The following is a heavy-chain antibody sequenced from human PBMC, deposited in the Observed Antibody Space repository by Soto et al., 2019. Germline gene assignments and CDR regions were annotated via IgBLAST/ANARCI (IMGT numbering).Heavy chain of an antibody. Sequence: LSLTCNVFAGSINDYYWSWIRQPPGMRLEWIGFVYSGGSSNYNPSFKSRVTISLETSKNQLSLRLPSWTAADSAVYYCASTSGPAPGKGFDSWGQGTLVTVS. CDR2: VYSGGSS. J-gene: IGHJ4*02. CDR1: AGSINDYY. CDR3: ASTSGPAPGKGFDS. V-gene: IGHV4-59*01. D-gene: IGHD3-10*01.